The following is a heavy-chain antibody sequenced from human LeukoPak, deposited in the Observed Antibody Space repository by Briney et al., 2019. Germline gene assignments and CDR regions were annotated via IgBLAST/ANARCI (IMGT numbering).Heavy chain of an antibody. J-gene: IGHJ4*02. CDR2: INPSGGST. CDR1: GYTFTSYY. CDR3: ARALYCSGSSCYSSASDY. D-gene: IGHD2-15*01. V-gene: IGHV1-46*01. Sequence: ASVTVSCKTSGYTFTSYYFHWVRQAPGQGLEWMGIINPSGGSTSYAQKFQGRVTMTRDTSTSTVYMELSSLSSEDTAVYYCARALYCSGSSCYSSASDYWGQGTLVTVSS.